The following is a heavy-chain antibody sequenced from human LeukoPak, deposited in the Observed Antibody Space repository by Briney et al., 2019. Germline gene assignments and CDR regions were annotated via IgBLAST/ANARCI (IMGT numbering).Heavy chain of an antibody. CDR1: GDSVSSNSAA. J-gene: IGHJ3*02. CDR3: ARDSGIQLWLRSSVLGAFDI. Sequence: SQTLSLTCAISGDSVSSNSAAWNWIRQSPSRGLEWLGRTYYRSKWYNDYAVSVKSRITINPDTSKNQFFLQLNSVTPEDTAVYYCARDSGIQLWLRSSVLGAFDIWGQGTMVTVSS. D-gene: IGHD5-18*01. V-gene: IGHV6-1*01. CDR2: TYYRSKWYN.